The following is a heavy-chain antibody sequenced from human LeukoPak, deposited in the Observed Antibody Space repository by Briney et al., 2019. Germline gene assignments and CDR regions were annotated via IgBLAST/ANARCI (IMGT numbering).Heavy chain of an antibody. Sequence: GGSLRLSCAASGFTFNNYAVMWVRQAQGQGLEWVSAITGGGRTYYADSVKGRFTISRDNSKNTLYLQMNRLRAEDTARYICARDPNGDYIGAFDFLGQGTVVTVSS. CDR3: ARDPNGDYIGAFDF. V-gene: IGHV3-23*01. CDR1: GFTFNNYA. CDR2: ITGGGRT. J-gene: IGHJ3*01. D-gene: IGHD4-17*01.